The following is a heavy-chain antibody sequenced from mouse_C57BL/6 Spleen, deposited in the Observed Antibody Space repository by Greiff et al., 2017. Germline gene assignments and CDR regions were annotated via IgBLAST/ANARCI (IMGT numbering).Heavy chain of an antibody. J-gene: IGHJ2*01. CDR2: IYPGDGDT. Sequence: QVQLQQSGPELVKPGASVKISCKASGYAFSSSWMNWVKQRPGTGLEWIGRIYPGDGDTNYNGKFKGKATLTAAKSSSTAYMQLSSLTAEDSAVYFCARWYGYWGQGTTLTVSS. CDR3: ARWYGY. D-gene: IGHD2-10*02. V-gene: IGHV1-82*01. CDR1: GYAFSSSW.